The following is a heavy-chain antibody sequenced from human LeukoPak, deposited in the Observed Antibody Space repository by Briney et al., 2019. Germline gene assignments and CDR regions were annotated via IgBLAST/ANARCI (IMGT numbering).Heavy chain of an antibody. CDR2: IYTGGTT. CDR1: GFTVSSQY. V-gene: IGHV3-66*01. Sequence: PGGSHRLSCAASGFTVSSQYMSWVRQAPGKGLEWVSVIYTGGTTHYADSVKGRFTISRDNAKNTLFLQMNSLRAEDTAVYYCARRKVVSAYYYGMDVWGQKTTVRVSS. J-gene: IGHJ6*02. D-gene: IGHD2-2*01. CDR3: ARRKVVSAYYYGMDV.